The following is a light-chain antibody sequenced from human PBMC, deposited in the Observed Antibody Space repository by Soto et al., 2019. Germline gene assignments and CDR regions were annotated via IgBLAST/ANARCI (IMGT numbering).Light chain of an antibody. CDR2: GAS. CDR1: QSVSSGY. J-gene: IGKJ1*01. V-gene: IGKV3-20*01. Sequence: EIVLTQSPGTLSLSPRERANLSCRASQSVSSGYLAWYQQKPGQAPRLLIYGASNRATGIPDRFSGSGSGTEFTLTISSLQPDDFATYYCQQYNSYSEWTFGQGTKVDIK. CDR3: QQYNSYSEWT.